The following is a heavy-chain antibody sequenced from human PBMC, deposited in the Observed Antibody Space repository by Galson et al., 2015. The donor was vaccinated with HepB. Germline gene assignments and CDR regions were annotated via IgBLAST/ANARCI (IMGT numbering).Heavy chain of an antibody. CDR3: ASFGGPNIGT. V-gene: IGHV3-33*03. CDR2: ISYDGSNK. Sequence: LRLSCAASGFTFSSYGVHWVRQAPGKGLEWVAFISYDGSNKYYIDSVKGRFTISRDNSRNTLYLQLNSLRAEDTAVYYCASFGGPNIGTWGQGTLVTVSS. CDR1: GFTFSSYG. J-gene: IGHJ4*02. D-gene: IGHD5-12*01.